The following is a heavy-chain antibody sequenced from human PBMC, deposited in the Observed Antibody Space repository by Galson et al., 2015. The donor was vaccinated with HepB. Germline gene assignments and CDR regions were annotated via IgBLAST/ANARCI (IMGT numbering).Heavy chain of an antibody. Sequence: SLRLSCAASGFTFSSYGMHWVRQAPGKGLEWVAFIRYDGSNKYYADSVKGRFTISRDNSKNTLYLQMSSLRAEDTAVYYCAKGIVGARDPGDYWGQGTLVTVSS. J-gene: IGHJ4*02. D-gene: IGHD1-26*01. CDR2: IRYDGSNK. CDR3: AKGIVGARDPGDY. V-gene: IGHV3-30*02. CDR1: GFTFSSYG.